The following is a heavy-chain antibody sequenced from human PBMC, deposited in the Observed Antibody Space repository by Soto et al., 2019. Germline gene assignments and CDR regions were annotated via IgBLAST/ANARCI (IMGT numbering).Heavy chain of an antibody. CDR2: ISNDGTNK. V-gene: IGHV3-30*18. J-gene: IGHJ6*02. CDR1: GFTFRSYG. Sequence: VGSLRLSCAASGFTFRSYGMHWVRQAPGKGLEWLAVISNDGTNKYLADSVKGRLTLSRDNSRNTLSLEINNLRPEDTAVYYCGKDTLDCSGGDCPLYYYYGMDVWGQGTTVNVSS. CDR3: GKDTLDCSGGDCPLYYYYGMDV. D-gene: IGHD2-15*01.